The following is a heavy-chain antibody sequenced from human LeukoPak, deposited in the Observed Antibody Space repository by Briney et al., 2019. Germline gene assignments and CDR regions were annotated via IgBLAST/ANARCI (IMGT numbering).Heavy chain of an antibody. J-gene: IGHJ3*02. CDR2: INTNTGNP. V-gene: IGHV7-4-1*02. Sequence: ASVKVSCKASGYTFTSYAMNWVRQAPGQGPEWMGWINTNTGNPTYAQGFTGRFVFSLDTSVSTAYLQISSLKAEDTAVYYCARDRLGGNSGDDAFDIWGQGTMVTVSS. CDR3: ARDRLGGNSGDDAFDI. CDR1: GYTFTSYA. D-gene: IGHD4-23*01.